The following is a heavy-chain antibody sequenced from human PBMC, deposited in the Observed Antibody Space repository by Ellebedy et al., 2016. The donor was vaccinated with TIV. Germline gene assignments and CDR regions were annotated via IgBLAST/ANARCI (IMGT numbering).Heavy chain of an antibody. CDR3: TASSSLWDFDS. CDR2: ISKDGNSK. V-gene: IGHV3-30*14. CDR1: GFTLNAYV. J-gene: IGHJ4*02. D-gene: IGHD1-26*01. Sequence: GESLKISCAASGFTLNAYVIHWVRQAPGKGLEWVAAISKDGNSKHYPDSVKGRFSISRDNSNNTLNLQMNSLRVEDTAVYFCTASSSLWDFDSWGQGTLVTVSS.